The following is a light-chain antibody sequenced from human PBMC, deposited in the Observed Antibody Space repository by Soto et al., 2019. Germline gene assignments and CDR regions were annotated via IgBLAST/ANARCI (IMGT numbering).Light chain of an antibody. CDR3: QQYNNGPHT. J-gene: IGKJ2*01. Sequence: EVVVTQSPSTLSVSLGQRATLSCRTSQTVSNNLAWYRQKPGQAPSLLIYGISTRATGLPARFSGTGSGTEFTLTISSLQSEDSALYSCQQYNNGPHTFGQGTKLEIK. CDR1: QTVSNN. V-gene: IGKV3-15*01. CDR2: GIS.